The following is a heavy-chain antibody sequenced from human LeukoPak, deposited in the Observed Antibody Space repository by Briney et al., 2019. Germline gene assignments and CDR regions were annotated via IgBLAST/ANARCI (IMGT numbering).Heavy chain of an antibody. V-gene: IGHV3-11*01. Sequence: PGGSLRHSCAAPGFTFSYYYMSWSPRAPGMGLERDSYISSSGSIIYYADSVNDRFTISMDNAKNSPYQQTNSLRAESTAVYTCPNYCSSTSCGFYWSYWGQGTLVTVSS. CDR1: GFTFSYYY. CDR2: ISSSGSII. CDR3: PNYCSSTSCGFYWSY. J-gene: IGHJ4*02. D-gene: IGHD2-2*01.